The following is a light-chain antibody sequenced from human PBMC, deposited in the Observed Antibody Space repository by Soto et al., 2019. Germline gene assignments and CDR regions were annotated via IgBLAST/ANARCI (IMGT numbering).Light chain of an antibody. Sequence: QPVLSQPPSASGTPGQRVTISCSGSTSNIGSNNVYWYHQLPGTAPKLLIYKTSQRPSGVPDRFSGSKSGTSASLAISGLRSEDDADYYFAAWDDSLSGRVFGGGTKLTVL. CDR2: KTS. V-gene: IGLV1-47*01. CDR1: TSNIGSNN. CDR3: AAWDDSLSGRV. J-gene: IGLJ2*01.